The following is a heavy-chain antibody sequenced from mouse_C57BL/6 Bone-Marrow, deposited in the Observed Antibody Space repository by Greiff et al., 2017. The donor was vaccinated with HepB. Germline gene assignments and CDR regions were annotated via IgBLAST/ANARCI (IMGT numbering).Heavy chain of an antibody. J-gene: IGHJ4*01. V-gene: IGHV1-82*01. CDR1: GYAFRSSW. D-gene: IGHD1-1*01. CDR3: ARLIYYYGSSYFFYAMDY. CDR2: IYPGDGDT. Sequence: VQLQQSGPELVKPGASVKISCKASGYAFRSSWMNWVKQRPGKGLEWIGRIYPGDGDTNYNGKFKGKATLTADKSSSTAYMQLSSLTSEDSAVYFCARLIYYYGSSYFFYAMDYWGQGTSVTVSS.